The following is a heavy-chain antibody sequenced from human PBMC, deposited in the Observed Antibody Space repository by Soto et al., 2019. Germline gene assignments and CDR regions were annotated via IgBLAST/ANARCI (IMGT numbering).Heavy chain of an antibody. CDR2: ITDDGSKK. V-gene: IGHV3-30-3*01. CDR3: XXXXXXXXXXLSGFEY. J-gene: IGHJ4*02. D-gene: IGHD3-9*01. Sequence: QVQLVESGGGVVQPGRSLRLSCSTSGLTFTRHAMHWVRQVPGKGLEWVAAITDDGSKKHYVDSVKGRFSISRDKSRXXXXXXXXXXXXXXXXXXXXXXXXXXXXXXLSGFEYWGQGTLVTVSS. CDR1: GLTFTRHA.